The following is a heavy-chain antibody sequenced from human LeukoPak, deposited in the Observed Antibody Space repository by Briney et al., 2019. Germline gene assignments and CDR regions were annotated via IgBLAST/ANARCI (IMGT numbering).Heavy chain of an antibody. CDR3: ARDARIAAAGKGFDY. CDR2: IKKDGSEK. Sequence: GGSLRLSCAASGFDFSNHWMSWVRQAPGKGLEWVANIKKDGSEKNYADSVKGRFTISRDNAKNSLYLQMNSLRAEDTAVYYCARDARIAAAGKGFDYWGQGTLVTVSS. CDR1: GFDFSNHW. D-gene: IGHD6-13*01. V-gene: IGHV3-7*01. J-gene: IGHJ4*02.